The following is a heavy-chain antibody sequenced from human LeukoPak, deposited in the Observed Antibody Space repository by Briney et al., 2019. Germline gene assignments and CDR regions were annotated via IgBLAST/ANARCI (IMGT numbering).Heavy chain of an antibody. CDR2: ISAYSGNT. CDR3: ARELPTPWGSWYTGYYYYYGMDV. Sequence: GASVTLSCTASGYTFTSYDISWVRQAPGQGLEWMGWISAYSGNTNYAQMLQGRVTMTTDTSTSTAYMELRSFRSDGTALYYCARELPTPWGSWYTGYYYYYGMDVWGQGTTVTVSS. V-gene: IGHV1-18*01. J-gene: IGHJ6*02. CDR1: GYTFTSYD. D-gene: IGHD6-13*01.